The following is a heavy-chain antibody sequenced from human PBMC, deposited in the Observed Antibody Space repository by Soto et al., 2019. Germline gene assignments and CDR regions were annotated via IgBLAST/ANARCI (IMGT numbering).Heavy chain of an antibody. D-gene: IGHD1-7*01. CDR1: GGSISSYY. J-gene: IGHJ5*02. CDR3: ARAYNWNYEGWFDP. V-gene: IGHV4-59*08. Sequence: PSETLSLTCTVSGGSISSYYWSWIRQPPGKGLEWIGYIYYSGSTNYNPSLKSRVTISVDTSKNQFSLKLSSVTAADTAVYYCARAYNWNYEGWFDPWGQGTLVTVSS. CDR2: IYYSGST.